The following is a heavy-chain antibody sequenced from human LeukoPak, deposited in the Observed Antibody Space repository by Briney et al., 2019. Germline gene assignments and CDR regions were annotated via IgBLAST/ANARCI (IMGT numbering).Heavy chain of an antibody. CDR2: IYYSGST. J-gene: IGHJ4*02. Sequence: PWETLSLTCTVSGGSISSYYWSWIRQPPGKGLEWIGYIYYSGSTNYNPSLKSRVTISVDTSKNQFSLKLSSVTAADTAVYYCARDVYGDPFDYWGQGTQVSVSS. V-gene: IGHV4-59*12. CDR1: GGSISSYY. D-gene: IGHD4-17*01. CDR3: ARDVYGDPFDY.